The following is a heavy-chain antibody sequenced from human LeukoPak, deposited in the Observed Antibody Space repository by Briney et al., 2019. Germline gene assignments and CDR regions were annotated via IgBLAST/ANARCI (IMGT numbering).Heavy chain of an antibody. CDR3: ARDRDSSGWPDY. J-gene: IGHJ4*02. V-gene: IGHV4-59*01. Sequence: SETLSLTCTVSGGAISSYYWSWIRKPPGKGLEWIGYIYISGSTNYNPSLKSRLTMSLDTSKNQFSLKLSSVTAADTAVYYCARDRDSSGWPDYWGQGTLVTVSS. D-gene: IGHD6-19*01. CDR2: IYISGST. CDR1: GGAISSYY.